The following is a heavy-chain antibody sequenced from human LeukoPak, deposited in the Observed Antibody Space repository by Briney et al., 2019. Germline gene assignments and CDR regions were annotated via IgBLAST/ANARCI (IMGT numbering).Heavy chain of an antibody. CDR2: ISGSGDRT. CDR3: ARDYYYDSSGYWDYYFDY. Sequence: EGSLRLSCAASGFTFSTYAVSWVRQAPGKGLEWVSAISGSGDRTYYADSVKGRFTISRDNSKNTLYLEMNSLRAEDTAVYYCARDYYYDSSGYWDYYFDYWGQGTLVSVSS. J-gene: IGHJ4*02. D-gene: IGHD3-22*01. V-gene: IGHV3-23*01. CDR1: GFTFSTYA.